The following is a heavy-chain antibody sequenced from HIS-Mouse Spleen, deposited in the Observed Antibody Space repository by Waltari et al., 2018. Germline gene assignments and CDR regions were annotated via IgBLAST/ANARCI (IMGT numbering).Heavy chain of an antibody. CDR3: AREEVVATILFDY. D-gene: IGHD5-12*01. J-gene: IGHJ4*02. Sequence: EVQLVESGGGLVQPGGSLRLSCAASGFTLSSYWMSWVRQAPGKGLEWVANIKQDGSEKYYVDSVKGRFTISRDNAKNSLYLQMNSLRAEDTAVYYCAREEVVATILFDYWGQGTLVTVSS. CDR1: GFTLSSYW. V-gene: IGHV3-7*01. CDR2: IKQDGSEK.